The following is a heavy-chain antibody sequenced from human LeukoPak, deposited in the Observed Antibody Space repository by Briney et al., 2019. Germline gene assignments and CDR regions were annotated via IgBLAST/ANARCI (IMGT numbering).Heavy chain of an antibody. CDR3: AAYCSGNCYPY. CDR1: GFSFSSYD. Sequence: GGSLRLSCAASGFSFSSYDVNWVRRAPGKGLEWVSYISGSGTTVFYADSVKGRFTISRDNARNSLYLQMNSLRAEDTAVYYCAAYCSGNCYPYWGQGTLVTASS. J-gene: IGHJ4*02. V-gene: IGHV3-48*03. CDR2: ISGSGTTV. D-gene: IGHD2-21*02.